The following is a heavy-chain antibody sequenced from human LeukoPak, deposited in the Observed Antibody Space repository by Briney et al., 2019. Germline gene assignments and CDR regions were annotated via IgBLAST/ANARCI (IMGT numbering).Heavy chain of an antibody. Sequence: GRPLRLSCAASGFTFSSYAMHWVRQAPGKGLEWVAVISYDGSNKYYADSVKGRFTISRDNSKNTLYLQMNSLRAEDTAVYYCARDPEYCSSTSCSDIWGQGTMVTVSS. CDR2: ISYDGSNK. J-gene: IGHJ3*02. CDR1: GFTFSSYA. D-gene: IGHD2-2*01. CDR3: ARDPEYCSSTSCSDI. V-gene: IGHV3-30-3*01.